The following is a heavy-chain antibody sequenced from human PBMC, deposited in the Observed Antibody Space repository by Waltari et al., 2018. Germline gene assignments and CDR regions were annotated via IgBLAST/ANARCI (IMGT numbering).Heavy chain of an antibody. Sequence: QVQLVQSGAEVKKPGASVKVSCKASGYTFTSYAMHWVRQAPGQRLEWMGWINAGNGNTKYSQKFQGRVTITRDTAASTAYMELSSLRSEDTAVYYCARYSGSYYYYYYGMDVWGQGTTVTVSS. D-gene: IGHD1-26*01. V-gene: IGHV1-3*01. CDR1: GYTFTSYA. CDR3: ARYSGSYYYYYYGMDV. J-gene: IGHJ6*02. CDR2: INAGNGNT.